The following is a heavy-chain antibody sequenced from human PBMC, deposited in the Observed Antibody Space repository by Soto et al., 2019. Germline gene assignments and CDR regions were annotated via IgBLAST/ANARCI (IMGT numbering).Heavy chain of an antibody. CDR3: ARDLRGDWFDP. V-gene: IGHV3-53*02. CDR2: IYSGGST. D-gene: IGHD3-16*01. Sequence: EVPLVETGGGLIQPGGSLRLSCAASGFTVSSNYMSWVRQAPGKGLEWVSVIYSGGSTYYADSVKGRFTISRDNSKNTLYLQMNSLRAEDTAVYYCARDLRGDWFDPWGQGTLVTVSS. CDR1: GFTVSSNY. J-gene: IGHJ5*02.